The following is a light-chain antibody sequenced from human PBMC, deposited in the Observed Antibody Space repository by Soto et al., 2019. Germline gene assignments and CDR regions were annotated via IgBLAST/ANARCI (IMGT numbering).Light chain of an antibody. CDR3: QQYGSSPHT. Sequence: EIVLTQSPGTLSLSPGERATLSCRASQSVSSSYLAWYKQKPGLAPRLLIYGASSRATGIPARFSGSGSGTAFTLTITRLEPEDFAVYYWQQYGSSPHTFGQGTKLE. CDR2: GAS. V-gene: IGKV3-20*01. CDR1: QSVSSSY. J-gene: IGKJ2*01.